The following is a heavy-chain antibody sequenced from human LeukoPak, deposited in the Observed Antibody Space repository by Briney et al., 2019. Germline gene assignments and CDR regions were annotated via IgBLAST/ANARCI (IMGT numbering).Heavy chain of an antibody. Sequence: SETLSLTCAVYGGSFGGYYWSWIRQPPGKGLEWIGEINHSGSTNYNPSLKSRVTISVDTSKNQFSLKLSSVTAADTAVYYCARARPDIVLMVYAYYFDYWGQGTLVTVSS. J-gene: IGHJ4*02. V-gene: IGHV4-34*01. CDR3: ARARPDIVLMVYAYYFDY. CDR2: INHSGST. CDR1: GGSFGGYY. D-gene: IGHD2-8*01.